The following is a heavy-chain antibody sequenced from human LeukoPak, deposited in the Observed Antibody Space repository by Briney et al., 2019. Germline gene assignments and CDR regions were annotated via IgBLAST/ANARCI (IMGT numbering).Heavy chain of an antibody. CDR1: GFIFSTYS. CDR3: ARDLYY. Sequence: PGRSLRLSCAASGFIFSTYSMNWVRQAPGKGLEWVSYISSSSSTIYYADSVKGRFTISRDNAKNSLYLQMNSLRAEDTAVYYCARDLYYWGQGTLVTVSS. J-gene: IGHJ4*02. CDR2: ISSSSSTI. V-gene: IGHV3-48*01.